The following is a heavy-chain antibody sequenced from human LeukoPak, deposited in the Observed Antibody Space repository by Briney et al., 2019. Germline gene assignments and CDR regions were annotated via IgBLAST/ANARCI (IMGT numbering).Heavy chain of an antibody. CDR1: GYTFTGYY. CDR2: INPNSGGT. CDR3: ARPLEAAADGDY. J-gene: IGHJ4*02. Sequence: GASVKVSFKASGYTFTGYYIHWVRQAPGQGLEWMGWINPNSGGTNYAQKFQGRVTMTRDTSISTAYMELSRLRSDDTAVYYCARPLEAAADGDYWGQGTLVTVSS. D-gene: IGHD6-13*01. V-gene: IGHV1-2*02.